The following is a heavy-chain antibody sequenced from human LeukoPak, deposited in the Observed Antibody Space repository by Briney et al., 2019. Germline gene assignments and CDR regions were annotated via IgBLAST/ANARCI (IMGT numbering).Heavy chain of an antibody. CDR3: ARLGRSGTYYYYYYYMDV. V-gene: IGHV5-51*01. J-gene: IGHJ6*03. D-gene: IGHD3-10*01. CDR1: GYSFTSYW. Sequence: PGESLKISFKGSGYSFTSYWIGWVRQMPGKGLEWVGIIYPGESDTRYSPSFQGQVTISADKSISTAYLQWSSLKASDTAMYYCARLGRSGTYYYYYYYMDVWGKGTTVTVSS. CDR2: IYPGESDT.